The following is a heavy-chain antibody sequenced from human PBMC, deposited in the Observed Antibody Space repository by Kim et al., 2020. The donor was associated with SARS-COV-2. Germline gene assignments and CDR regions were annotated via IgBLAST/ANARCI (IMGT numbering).Heavy chain of an antibody. D-gene: IGHD4-17*01. V-gene: IGHV5-51*01. CDR3: ARHALLMEGGDYWYWFDP. Sequence: GESLKISCKGSGYSFTSYWIGWVRQMPGKGLEWMGIIYPGDSDTRYSPSFQGQVTISADKSISTAYLQWSSLKASDTAMYYCARHALLMEGGDYWYWFDPWGQGTLVTVSS. J-gene: IGHJ5*02. CDR1: GYSFTSYW. CDR2: IYPGDSDT.